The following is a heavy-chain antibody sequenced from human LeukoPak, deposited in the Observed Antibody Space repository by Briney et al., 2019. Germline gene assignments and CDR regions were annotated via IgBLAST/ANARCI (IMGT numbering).Heavy chain of an antibody. CDR3: ARDFIPPPSDYYDSSGYYL. D-gene: IGHD3-22*01. J-gene: IGHJ5*02. CDR1: GYTFISYY. Sequence: ASVKVSCKASGYTFISYYMYWVRQAPGQGLEWMGIINPRGGTTSNAQKFQGRVTMTRDTSTSTVYMELSSLRSEDTAVYYCARDFIPPPSDYYDSSGYYLWGQGTLVTVSS. V-gene: IGHV1-46*01. CDR2: INPRGGTT.